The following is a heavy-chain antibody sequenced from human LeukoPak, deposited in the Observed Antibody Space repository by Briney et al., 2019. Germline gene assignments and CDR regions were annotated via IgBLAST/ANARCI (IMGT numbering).Heavy chain of an antibody. J-gene: IGHJ4*02. CDR2: IIPIFGTA. CDR1: GGTFSSYA. V-gene: IGHV1-69*06. Sequence: ASVKVSCKASGGTFSSYAISWVRQAPGQGLEWMGGIIPIFGTANYAQKFQGRVTITADKSTSTAYMELSSLRSEDTAVYYCGASLKFPFIVGTTFYFDYWGQGTLVTVSS. CDR3: GASLKFPFIVGTTFYFDY. D-gene: IGHD1-26*01.